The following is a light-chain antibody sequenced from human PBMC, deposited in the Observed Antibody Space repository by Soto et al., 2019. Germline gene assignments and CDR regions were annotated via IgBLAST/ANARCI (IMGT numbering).Light chain of an antibody. J-gene: IGKJ2*01. V-gene: IGKV3-15*01. CDR2: EAS. Sequence: EIVMTQSPATLSVSPGQRATLSCRASQSISINLAWYQQKPGQAPRLLIYEASTRATGIPASFIGSWSGTEFTLFIYMLQSEDCAVCLWLLHDDWPLSFGQGIKLEMK. CDR3: LLHDDWPLS. CDR1: QSISIN.